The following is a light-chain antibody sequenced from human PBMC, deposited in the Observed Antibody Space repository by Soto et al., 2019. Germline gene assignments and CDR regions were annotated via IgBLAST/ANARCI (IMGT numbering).Light chain of an antibody. J-gene: IGLJ1*01. V-gene: IGLV1-51*01. Sequence: QSALTQPPSVSGAPGQRVTISCSGSSSNLGAGYDVQWYRQLPGTAPKLLIYDNNKRPSGIPDRFSGSKSGTSATLDITGLQTGDEADYYCGTRDSSRIGYVFGTGTKVTVL. CDR2: DNN. CDR3: GTRDSSRIGYV. CDR1: SSNLGAGYD.